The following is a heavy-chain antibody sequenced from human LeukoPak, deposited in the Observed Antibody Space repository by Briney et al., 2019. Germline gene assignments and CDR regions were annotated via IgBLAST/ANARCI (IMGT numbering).Heavy chain of an antibody. CDR1: GYTFTSYA. D-gene: IGHD1-26*01. V-gene: IGHV7-4-1*02. CDR2: FNTNTGNP. Sequence: ASVKVSCKASGYTFTSYAMNWVRQAPGQGLEWMGWFNTNTGNPTYVQGFTGRFVFSLDTSVSTAYLQISSLKVEDTAVYYCARDWDSSPDYWGQGTLVTVSS. J-gene: IGHJ4*02. CDR3: ARDWDSSPDY.